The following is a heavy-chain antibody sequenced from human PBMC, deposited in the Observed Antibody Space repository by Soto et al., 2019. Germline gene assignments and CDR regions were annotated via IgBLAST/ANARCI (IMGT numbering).Heavy chain of an antibody. Sequence: GGSLRLSCAASGFTVSSNYMSWVRQAPGKGLEWVSVIYSGGSTYYADSVKGRFTISRDNSKNTLYLQINSLRAEDTAVYYCAIDNYNYGPGSFDYRGQGTLVTVS. J-gene: IGHJ4*02. V-gene: IGHV3-53*01. D-gene: IGHD5-18*01. CDR3: AIDNYNYGPGSFDY. CDR1: GFTVSSNY. CDR2: IYSGGST.